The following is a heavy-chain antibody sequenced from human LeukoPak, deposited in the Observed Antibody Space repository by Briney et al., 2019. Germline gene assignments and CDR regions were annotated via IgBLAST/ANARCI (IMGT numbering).Heavy chain of an antibody. V-gene: IGHV3-30*18. CDR1: GFTFSSYG. J-gene: IGHJ4*02. CDR3: AKVEYYHSSGYLDY. D-gene: IGHD3-22*01. CDR2: ISTDGSNE. Sequence: GGSLRLSCAASGFTFSSYGMRRVRQAPGKGLEWVAVISTDGSNEYYADSVKGRYTISRDNSKNMLYLQMNSLRAEDTAVYYCAKVEYYHSSGYLDYWGQGTLVTVSS.